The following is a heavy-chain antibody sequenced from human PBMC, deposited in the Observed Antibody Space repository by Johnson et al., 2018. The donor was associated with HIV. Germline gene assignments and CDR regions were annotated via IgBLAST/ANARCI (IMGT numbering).Heavy chain of an antibody. CDR3: ARENMNWEGFDM. CDR1: GFTFDDYA. D-gene: IGHD7-27*01. V-gene: IGHV3-9*03. Sequence: VQLVESGGGLVQPGRSLRLSCAPSGFTFDDYAMHWVRQAPGKGLEWVSGISRDGSSTTYADSVKGRFTISRDNAKNTLYLQMNSLRVEDMAVYYCARENMNWEGFDMWGQGTMVTVSS. CDR2: ISRDGSST. J-gene: IGHJ3*02.